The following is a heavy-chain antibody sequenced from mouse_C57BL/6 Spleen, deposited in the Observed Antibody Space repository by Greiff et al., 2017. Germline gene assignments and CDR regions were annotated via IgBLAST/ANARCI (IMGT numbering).Heavy chain of an antibody. V-gene: IGHV1-81*01. CDR3: AREITTVGDYFDY. J-gene: IGHJ2*01. CDR1: GYTFTSYG. CDR2: IYPRSGNT. D-gene: IGHD1-1*01. Sequence: VKLQESGAELARPGASVKLSCKASGYTFTSYGISWVKQRTGQGLEWIGEIYPRSGNTYYNEKFKGKATLTADKSSSTAYMELRSLTSEDSAVYFCAREITTVGDYFDYWGQGTTLTVSS.